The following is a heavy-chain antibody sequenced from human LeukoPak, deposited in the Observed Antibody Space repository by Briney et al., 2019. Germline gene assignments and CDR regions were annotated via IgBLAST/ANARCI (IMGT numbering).Heavy chain of an antibody. V-gene: IGHV3-21*04. CDR1: GFTFSSYS. D-gene: IGHD3-3*01. J-gene: IGHJ4*02. CDR3: AKTLGRYYDFWSGYYFDY. Sequence: GGSLRLSCAASGFTFSSYSMNWVRQAPGKGLEWVSSISSSSSYIYYADSVKGRFTISRDNSKNTLYLQMNSLRAEDTAVYYCAKTLGRYYDFWSGYYFDYWGQGTLVTVSS. CDR2: ISSSSSYI.